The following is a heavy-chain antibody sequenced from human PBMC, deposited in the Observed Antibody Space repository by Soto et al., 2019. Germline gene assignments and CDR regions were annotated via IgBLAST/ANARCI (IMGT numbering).Heavy chain of an antibody. CDR3: ARSVSGGSGWYEYFDY. CDR1: GGTFSNYA. V-gene: IGHV1-69*01. CDR2: IIPIFGTA. J-gene: IGHJ4*02. Sequence: QVQLVQSGAEVKKPGSSVKVSCKASGGTFSNYAFSWVRQAPGQGLEWMGGIIPIFGTANYAQKFQGRVTITADESTSTAYMELSSLRSEDTAVYYCARSVSGGSGWYEYFDYWGQGTLVTVSS. D-gene: IGHD6-19*01.